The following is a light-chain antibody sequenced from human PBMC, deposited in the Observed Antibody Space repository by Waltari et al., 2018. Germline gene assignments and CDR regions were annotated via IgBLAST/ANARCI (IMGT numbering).Light chain of an antibody. V-gene: IGKV3-20*01. Sequence: EIVLTQSPGTASLSPGERVTISCRASQTVGSSSLAWYQQKPGQAPRLVNYRASRGATGIPDRFSGSGSGTDFSLTISRLEPEDFAGYYCQQHGTLPATFGQGTKVEIK. CDR3: QQHGTLPAT. CDR2: RAS. CDR1: QTVGSSS. J-gene: IGKJ1*01.